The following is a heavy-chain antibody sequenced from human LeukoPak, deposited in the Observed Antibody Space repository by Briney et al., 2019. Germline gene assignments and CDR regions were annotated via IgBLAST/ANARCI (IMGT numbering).Heavy chain of an antibody. Sequence: GGSLRLSCAASGFTFSSYGMHWVRQAPGKGLEWVSAISGSGGSTYYADSVKGRFTISRDNSKNTLYLQMNSLRAEDTAVYYCAKGVNYYDSSGYYLHDAFDIWGQGTMVTVSS. CDR1: GFTFSSYG. J-gene: IGHJ3*02. CDR2: ISGSGGST. V-gene: IGHV3-23*01. CDR3: AKGVNYYDSSGYYLHDAFDI. D-gene: IGHD3-22*01.